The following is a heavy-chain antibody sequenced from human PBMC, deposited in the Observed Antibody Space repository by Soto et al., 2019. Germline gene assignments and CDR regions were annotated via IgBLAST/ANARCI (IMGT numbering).Heavy chain of an antibody. J-gene: IGHJ6*02. Sequence: GGSLRLSCAASRFTFSSYAMNWVRQAPGKGLEWVSIISGSGGRTYYADSVKGRFTISRDNSKNTLYLQMNSLRAEDTAVYYCAKDRVTATPGGWDYGMDVWGQGTTVTVSS. CDR2: ISGSGGRT. CDR3: AKDRVTATPGGWDYGMDV. V-gene: IGHV3-23*01. CDR1: RFTFSSYA. D-gene: IGHD2-15*01.